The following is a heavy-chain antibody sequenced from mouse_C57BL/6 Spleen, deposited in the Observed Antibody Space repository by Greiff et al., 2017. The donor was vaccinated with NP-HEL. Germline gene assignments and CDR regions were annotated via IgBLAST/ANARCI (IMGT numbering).Heavy chain of an antibody. CDR3: ARKLRLQYFDY. CDR2: IDPSDSYT. V-gene: IGHV1-59*01. J-gene: IGHJ2*01. D-gene: IGHD3-2*02. Sequence: VQLQQPGAELVRPGTSVKLSCKASGYTFTSYWMHWVKQRPGQGLEWIGVIDPSDSYTNYNQKFKGKATLTVDTSSSTAYMQLSSLTSEDSAVYYCARKLRLQYFDYWGQGTTLTVSS. CDR1: GYTFTSYW.